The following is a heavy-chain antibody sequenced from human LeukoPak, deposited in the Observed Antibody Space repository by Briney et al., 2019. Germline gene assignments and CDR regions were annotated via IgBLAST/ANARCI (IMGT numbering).Heavy chain of an antibody. CDR3: ARGRCSGGSCYRGTGQYLQH. Sequence: SETLSLTCTVSGGSISSGGYYWSWIRQHPGKGLEWIGYIYYSGSTYYNPSLKSRVSISVDTSKNQFSLKLSSVTAADTAVYYCARGRCSGGSCYRGTGQYLQHWGQGTLVTVSS. CDR2: IYYSGST. CDR1: GGSISSGGYY. V-gene: IGHV4-31*03. J-gene: IGHJ1*01. D-gene: IGHD2-15*01.